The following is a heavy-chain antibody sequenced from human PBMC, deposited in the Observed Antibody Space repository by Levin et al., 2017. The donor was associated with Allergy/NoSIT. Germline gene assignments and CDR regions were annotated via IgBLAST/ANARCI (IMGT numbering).Heavy chain of an antibody. CDR2: INPNSGGT. Sequence: ASVKVSCKASGYSFTGYYMHWVRQAPGQGLEWMGWINPNSGGTNYAQKFQGRVTMTRDTSISTAYMELRRLRSDDTAVYYCARVLVDSSGCDTRAGKGGGMDGWGQGTTVTVPS. V-gene: IGHV1-2*02. J-gene: IGHJ6*01. CDR3: ARVLVDSSGCDTRAGKGGGMDG. CDR1: GYSFTGYY. D-gene: IGHD6-19*01.